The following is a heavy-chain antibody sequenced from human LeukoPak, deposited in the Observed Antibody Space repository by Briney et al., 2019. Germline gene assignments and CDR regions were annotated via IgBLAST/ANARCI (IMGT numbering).Heavy chain of an antibody. CDR2: ISAYNGNT. Sequence: ASVKVSCKASGYTFTSYGISWVRQAPGQGLEWMGWISAYNGNTHYAQKLQGRVTMTTDTSTSTVYMELSSLKSEDTAVYFCARVGTAAATADYWGQGTLVTVSS. CDR1: GYTFTSYG. V-gene: IGHV1-18*01. D-gene: IGHD6-25*01. CDR3: ARVGTAAATADY. J-gene: IGHJ4*02.